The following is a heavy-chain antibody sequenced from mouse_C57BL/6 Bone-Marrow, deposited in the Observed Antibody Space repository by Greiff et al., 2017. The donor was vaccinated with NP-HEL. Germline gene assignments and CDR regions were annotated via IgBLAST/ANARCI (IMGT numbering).Heavy chain of an antibody. CDR2: IDPSDSYT. D-gene: IGHD2-4*01. V-gene: IGHV1-69*01. J-gene: IGHJ4*01. CDR1: GYTFTSYW. Sequence: QVQLQQPGAELVMPGASVKLSCKASGYTFTSYWMHWVKQRPGQGLEWIGEIDPSDSYTNYNQKFKGKSTLTVDTSSSPAYMQLRSLTSEDSAVYYCARDGYEYDGPYWYAMDYWGQGTSVTVSS. CDR3: ARDGYEYDGPYWYAMDY.